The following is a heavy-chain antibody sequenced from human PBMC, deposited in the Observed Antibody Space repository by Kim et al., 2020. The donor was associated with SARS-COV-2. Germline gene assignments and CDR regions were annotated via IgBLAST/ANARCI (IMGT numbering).Heavy chain of an antibody. CDR2: IRSKAYGGTT. J-gene: IGHJ4*02. V-gene: IGHV3-49*04. CDR3: TRDDFWSGYDTS. D-gene: IGHD3-3*01. CDR1: GFTFGDYA. Sequence: GGSLRLSCTASGFTFGDYAMSWVRQAPGKGLEWVGFIRSKAYGGTTEYAASVKGRCTISRDDSKSIAYLQMNSLKTEDTAVYYCTRDDFWSGYDTSWGQGTLVTVSS.